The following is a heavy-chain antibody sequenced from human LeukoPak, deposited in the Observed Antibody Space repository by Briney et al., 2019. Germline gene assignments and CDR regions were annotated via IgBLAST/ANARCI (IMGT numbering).Heavy chain of an antibody. J-gene: IGHJ4*02. V-gene: IGHV3-48*01. CDR1: GDSFSRHT. D-gene: IGHD6-13*01. CDR3: AREYDSRARFDS. Sequence: PGGSLTLSCAGSGDSFSRHTMNWVRRAPGKGLEWIAYIGSSGSPVYYADSVKGRFTISRDNARYSLYLHMNSLRAEDTAVYYCAREYDSRARFDSWGQGTLVSVSS. CDR2: IGSSGSPV.